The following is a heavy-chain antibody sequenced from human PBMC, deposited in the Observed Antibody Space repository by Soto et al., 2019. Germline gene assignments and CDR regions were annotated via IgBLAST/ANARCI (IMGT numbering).Heavy chain of an antibody. CDR3: AKDPKATGTHY. CDR2: ITYDGSNK. Sequence: QVQLVESGGGVVQPGRSLRLSCAASGFIIGSYGMHWVRQAPGKGLEWVAVITYDGSNKYYADSVRGRFSISRDNSRNTVYLQMHSLRAEGTAVYYCAKDPKATGTHYWGRGTLVTVSS. CDR1: GFIIGSYG. V-gene: IGHV3-30*18. D-gene: IGHD1-1*01. J-gene: IGHJ4*02.